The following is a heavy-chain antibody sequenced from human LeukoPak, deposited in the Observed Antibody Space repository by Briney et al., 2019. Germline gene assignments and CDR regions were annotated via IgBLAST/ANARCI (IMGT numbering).Heavy chain of an antibody. CDR3: ARVDPDRGFDY. CDR2: IYYSGST. CDR1: GGSISSYY. Sequence: PPETLSLTCTVSGGSISSYYWSWIRQPPGKGLEWIGYIYYSGSTNYSPSLKSRVTISVDTSKNQFSLKLSSVTAADTAVYYCARVDPDRGFDYWGQGTLVTVSS. V-gene: IGHV4-59*01. J-gene: IGHJ4*02.